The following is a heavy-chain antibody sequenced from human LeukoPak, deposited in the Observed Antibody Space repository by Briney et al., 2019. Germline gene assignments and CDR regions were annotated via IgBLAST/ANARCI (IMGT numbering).Heavy chain of an antibody. J-gene: IGHJ4*02. V-gene: IGHV1-8*01. CDR1: VYTFTSYD. CDR3: ARIAAAGNRRLNY. CDR2: MNPNSGNT. Sequence: GASVKVSCKASVYTFTSYDINWVRQATGQGLEWMGWMNPNSGNTGYAQKFQGRITMTRNTSISTAYMELSSLTSEDTAVYYCARIAAAGNRRLNYWGQGTLVTVSS. D-gene: IGHD6-13*01.